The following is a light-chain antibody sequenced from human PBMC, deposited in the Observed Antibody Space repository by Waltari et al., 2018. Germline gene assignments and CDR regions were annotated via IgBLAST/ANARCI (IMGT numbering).Light chain of an antibody. J-gene: IGLJ3*02. CDR3: QTGGHGTWV. CDR1: SGHSSKV. Sequence: QLVLTQSPSVSASLGAAVKLTCTLSSGHSSKVIAWHQQQPGKGPLYLMKVNSDGSHSKGDEIPDRFSGSSSGPERYLTISSLQSDDEADYYCQTGGHGTWVLGGGTKLTVL. CDR2: VNSDGSH. V-gene: IGLV4-69*01.